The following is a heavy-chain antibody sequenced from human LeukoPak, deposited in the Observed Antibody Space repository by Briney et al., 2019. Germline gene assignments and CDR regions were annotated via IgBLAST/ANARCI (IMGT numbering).Heavy chain of an antibody. CDR1: GGSFSGYY. J-gene: IGHJ3*02. Sequence: PSETLSLTCAVYGGSFSGYYWSWIRQPPGKGLEWIGEINHSGSTNYNPSLKSRVTISVDTSKNQFSLRLTSVTATDAAVYYCARGLMIRGGSDAFDIWGQGTMVTVSS. V-gene: IGHV4-34*01. CDR3: ARGLMIRGGSDAFDI. D-gene: IGHD3-10*01. CDR2: INHSGST.